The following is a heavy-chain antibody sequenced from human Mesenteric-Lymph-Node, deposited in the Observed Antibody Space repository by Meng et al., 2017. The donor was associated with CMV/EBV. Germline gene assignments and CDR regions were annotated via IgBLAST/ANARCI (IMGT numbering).Heavy chain of an antibody. D-gene: IGHD3-10*01. CDR1: GFSFEKYG. Sequence: SCAASGFSFEKYGMGWVRQAPGKGLEWVAGIISSGDSTSYGESVKGRFTITRDNAKNSLYLEMNSLRAEDTAFYYCARGDLGVWVDPWGRGTLVTVSS. CDR3: ARGDLGVWVDP. J-gene: IGHJ5*02. V-gene: IGHV3-20*04. CDR2: IISSGDST.